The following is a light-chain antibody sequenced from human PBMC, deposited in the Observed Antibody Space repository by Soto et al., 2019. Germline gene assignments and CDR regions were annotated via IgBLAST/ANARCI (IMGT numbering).Light chain of an antibody. CDR2: TTN. V-gene: IGLV7-43*01. CDR3: LLSYGGACV. Sequence: QTVVTQEPSLTVSPGGTVTLTCAASTGAVTSGFYPNWFQQKPGQAPRALIYTTNNKHSWTPARFSGSLLGGKAALTLSGVQPEDEAEYYCLLSYGGACVFGGGTKLTVL. CDR1: TGAVTSGFY. J-gene: IGLJ3*02.